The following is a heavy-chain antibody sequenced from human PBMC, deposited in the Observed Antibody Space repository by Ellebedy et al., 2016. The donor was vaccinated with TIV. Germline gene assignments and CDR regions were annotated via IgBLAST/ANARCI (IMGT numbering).Heavy chain of an antibody. Sequence: GESLKISCAASGFTFSSYSMNWVRRAPGKGLEWVSSISSSSSYIYYADSVKGRFTISRDNAKNSLYLQMNSLRAEDTAVYYCARKENDYGDYYYYGMDVWGQGTTVTVSS. CDR1: GFTFSSYS. CDR3: ARKENDYGDYYYYGMDV. D-gene: IGHD4-17*01. CDR2: ISSSSSYI. V-gene: IGHV3-21*01. J-gene: IGHJ6*02.